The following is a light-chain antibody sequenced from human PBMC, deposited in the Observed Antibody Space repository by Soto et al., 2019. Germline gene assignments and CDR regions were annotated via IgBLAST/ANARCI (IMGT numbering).Light chain of an antibody. CDR2: QDS. Sequence: SYELTQPPSVSVSPGQTASITCSGAKLGDKYACWYQQKPGQSPVLGIYQDSKRPSGIPERFSGSNSGNTATLTISGTQAMDEADYYCQAWDSSTYVFRTGTKVTVL. CDR3: QAWDSSTYV. V-gene: IGLV3-1*01. J-gene: IGLJ1*01. CDR1: KLGDKY.